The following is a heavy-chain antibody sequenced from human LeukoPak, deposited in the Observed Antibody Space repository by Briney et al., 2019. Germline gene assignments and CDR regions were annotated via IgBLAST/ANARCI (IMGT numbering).Heavy chain of an antibody. CDR2: IWYDGSNK. CDR3: ARGHFYDSSDYYHDAFDI. Sequence: PGGSLRLSCAASGFTFSSYGMHWVRQAPGKGLEWVAVIWYDGSNKYYADSVKGRFTISRDNSKNTLYLQMSSLRAEDTAVYYCARGHFYDSSDYYHDAFDIWGQGTMVTVSS. V-gene: IGHV3-33*01. D-gene: IGHD3-22*01. CDR1: GFTFSSYG. J-gene: IGHJ3*02.